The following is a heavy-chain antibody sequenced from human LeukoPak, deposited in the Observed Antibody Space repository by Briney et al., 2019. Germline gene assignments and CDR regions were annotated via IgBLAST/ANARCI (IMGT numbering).Heavy chain of an antibody. CDR3: ARGRSSSWYSSLRYNWFDP. CDR2: INHSGST. D-gene: IGHD6-13*01. V-gene: IGHV4-34*01. J-gene: IGHJ5*02. Sequence: SETLSLTCAVYGGSFSGYYGSWIRQPPGKGLEWIGEINHSGSTNYNPSLKSRVTISVDTSKNQFSLKLSSVTAADTAVYYCARGRSSSWYSSLRYNWFDPWGQGTLVTVSS. CDR1: GGSFSGYY.